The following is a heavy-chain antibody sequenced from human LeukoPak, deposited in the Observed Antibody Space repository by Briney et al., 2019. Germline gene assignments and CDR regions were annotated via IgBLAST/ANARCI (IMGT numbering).Heavy chain of an antibody. CDR3: ARQYDY. V-gene: IGHV4-39*01. Sequence: PSETLSLTCTVSLGSISSGSYFWGWVRQPPGKGLEWIGSRYYSGSTDYNPSLKSRVTISADTSKNEFSLKLTSVTAADPAVYYCARQYDYWGQGTLVTVSS. CDR1: LGSISSGSYF. J-gene: IGHJ4*02. CDR2: RYYSGST.